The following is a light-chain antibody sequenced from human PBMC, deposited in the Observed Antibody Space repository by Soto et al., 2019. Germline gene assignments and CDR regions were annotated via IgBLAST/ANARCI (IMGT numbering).Light chain of an antibody. V-gene: IGLV1-44*01. CDR2: SNV. CDR1: SSNIESNT. CDR3: AALDDILNCYV. Sequence: QSVLTQPPSASGTPGQRVTISCSGSSSNIESNTVTWYQQLSGTAPKLVIFSNVDRPSGVPDRCSCSTSGTSASLVIRALQSDDEADYYCAALDDILNCYVFGGGTKLTVL. J-gene: IGLJ1*01.